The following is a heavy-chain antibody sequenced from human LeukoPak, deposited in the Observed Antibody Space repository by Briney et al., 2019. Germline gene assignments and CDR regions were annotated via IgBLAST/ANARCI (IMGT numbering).Heavy chain of an antibody. CDR3: AKTIVPASPIYYYYMDG. CDR1: GFNFSSYG. D-gene: IGHD2-2*01. Sequence: GGSLRLSCEASGFNFSSYGMHWVRQAPGKGLEWVGVIWYDGTNKQYADSVKGRFTIPRDNSKNTLYLLMNSLRAEDTAVYYCAKTIVPASPIYYYYMDGWGNGTTLTVS. J-gene: IGHJ6*03. CDR2: IWYDGTNK. V-gene: IGHV3-33*06.